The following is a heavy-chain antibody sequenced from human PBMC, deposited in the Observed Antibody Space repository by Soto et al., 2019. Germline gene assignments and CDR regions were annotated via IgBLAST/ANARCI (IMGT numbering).Heavy chain of an antibody. V-gene: IGHV4-4*07. CDR3: ARGWGGYSRSSPGWFDP. Sequence: SETLSLTCRVSGDSVSRYNWRWIRQPAGKGLEWIGHIHTSGSTNYNPSLKSRVTMSVDTSKNQFYLELTSVTAADTAAYYCARGWGGYSRSSPGWFDPCGQGPLVTVSS. J-gene: IGHJ5*02. CDR1: GDSVSRYN. D-gene: IGHD6-6*01. CDR2: IHTSGST.